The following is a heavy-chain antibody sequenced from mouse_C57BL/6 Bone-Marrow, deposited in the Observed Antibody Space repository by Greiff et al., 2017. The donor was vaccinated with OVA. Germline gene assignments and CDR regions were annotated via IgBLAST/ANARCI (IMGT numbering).Heavy chain of an antibody. CDR3: AKDYDWFFAY. CDR1: GFTFSDYG. CDR2: ISSGSSTI. Sequence: EVQGVESGGGLVKPGGSLKLSCAASGFTFSDYGMHWVRQAPEKGLEWVAYISSGSSTIYYADTVKGRFTISRDNAKHTLFLQMTSLRSEDTAMYYCAKDYDWFFAYWGQGTLVTVSA. J-gene: IGHJ3*01. D-gene: IGHD2-4*01. V-gene: IGHV5-17*01.